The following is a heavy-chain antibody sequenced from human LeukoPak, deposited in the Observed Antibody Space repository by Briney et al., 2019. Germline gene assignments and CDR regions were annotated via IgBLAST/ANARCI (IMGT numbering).Heavy chain of an antibody. CDR1: GYSISSGYY. Sequence: SETLSLTCAVSGYSISSGYYCGWIRQPPGKELEWIGSIYHSGRTSYNPSLKNRVTISVDTSKNQFSLKLTSVTAADTAVYYCARLRENWNDLDCWGQGTLVTVSS. V-gene: IGHV4-38-2*01. CDR3: ARLRENWNDLDC. CDR2: IYHSGRT. J-gene: IGHJ4*02. D-gene: IGHD1-1*01.